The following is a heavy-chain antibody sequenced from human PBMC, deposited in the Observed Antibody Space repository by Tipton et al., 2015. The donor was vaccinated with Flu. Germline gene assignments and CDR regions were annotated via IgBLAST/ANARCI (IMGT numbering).Heavy chain of an antibody. Sequence: SLRLSCAASGFTVSSNYMSWVRQAPGKGLEWVSSISSSSSYIYYADSVKGRFTISRDNAKNSLYLQMNSLRAEDTAVYYCARLGAVAGTGDYWGQGTLVTVSS. CDR3: ARLGAVAGTGDY. CDR1: GFTVSSNY. J-gene: IGHJ4*02. V-gene: IGHV3-21*01. CDR2: ISSSSSYI. D-gene: IGHD6-19*01.